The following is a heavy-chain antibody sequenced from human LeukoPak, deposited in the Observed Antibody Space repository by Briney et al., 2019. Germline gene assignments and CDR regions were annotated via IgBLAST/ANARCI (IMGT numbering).Heavy chain of an antibody. J-gene: IGHJ4*02. D-gene: IGHD1-14*01. Sequence: GGSLRLSCAASGFTFSDSYMSWIRQAPGKGLEWLSYISGSGTDISYADSVEGRITISRDNAKNSLYLQMNSLRAEDTAVYYCVKGAGRNGGIWGQGTLVTVSS. CDR3: VKGAGRNGGI. CDR2: ISGSGTDI. CDR1: GFTFSDSY. V-gene: IGHV3-11*04.